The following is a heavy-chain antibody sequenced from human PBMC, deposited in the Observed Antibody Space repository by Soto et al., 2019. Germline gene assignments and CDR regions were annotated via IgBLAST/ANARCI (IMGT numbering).Heavy chain of an antibody. CDR2: IYYSGST. V-gene: IGHV4-39*01. Sequence: QLQLQESGPGLVKPSETLSLTCTVSGGSISSSSYYWGWIRQPPGKGLEWIGSIYYSGSTYYNPSLKSRATISVDTSKNQFSLKLSSVTAADTAVYYCAIPPPYYYDSSGYYFDYWGQGTLVTVSS. D-gene: IGHD3-22*01. CDR3: AIPPPYYYDSSGYYFDY. CDR1: GGSISSSSYY. J-gene: IGHJ4*02.